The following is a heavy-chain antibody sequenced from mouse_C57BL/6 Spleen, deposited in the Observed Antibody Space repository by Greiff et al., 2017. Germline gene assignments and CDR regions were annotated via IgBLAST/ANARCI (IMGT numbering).Heavy chain of an antibody. CDR3: TSITTVEYYFDY. V-gene: IGHV6-3*01. Sequence: EVQLQESGGGLVQPGGSMKLSCVASGFTFSNYWMNWVRQSPEKGLEWVAQIRLKSDNYATHYAESVKGRFTISRDDSKSSVYLQMNNLRAEDTGIYYCTSITTVEYYFDYWGQGTTLTVSS. D-gene: IGHD1-1*01. J-gene: IGHJ2*01. CDR2: IRLKSDNYAT. CDR1: GFTFSNYW.